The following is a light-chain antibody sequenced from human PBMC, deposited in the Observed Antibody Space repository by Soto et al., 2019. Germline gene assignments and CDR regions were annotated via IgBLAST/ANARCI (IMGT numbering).Light chain of an antibody. J-gene: IGKJ4*01. CDR2: KAS. Sequence: DIQMTQSPSTLSASVGDRVTITCRASQSINIWLAWYQQKPGKAPKVLIYKASSLESGVPSRFSGSGSGTEFTLTISSLQPHDFASYYCQQYKSYSLTFGGGTKVEIK. CDR1: QSINIW. CDR3: QQYKSYSLT. V-gene: IGKV1-5*03.